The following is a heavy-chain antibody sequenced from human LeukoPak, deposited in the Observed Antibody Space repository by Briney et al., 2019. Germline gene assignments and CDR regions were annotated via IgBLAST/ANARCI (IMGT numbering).Heavy chain of an antibody. J-gene: IGHJ4*02. D-gene: IGHD5-18*01. V-gene: IGHV4-61*01. CDR1: GGSVSGGNYY. Sequence: SETLSLTCTVSGGSVSGGNYYWSWVRQPPGKGLEWIAYIYYGGSTNYSPSLKSRVTISVDTSTNQFSLKLSSVTAADTAEYYCARLSVTGGYIYGFFDYWGRGTVVTVSS. CDR2: IYYGGST. CDR3: ARLSVTGGYIYGFFDY.